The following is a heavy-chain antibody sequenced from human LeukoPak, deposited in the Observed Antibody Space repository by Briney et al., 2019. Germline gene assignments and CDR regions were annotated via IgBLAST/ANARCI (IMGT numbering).Heavy chain of an antibody. CDR1: GFTFNKAW. CDR2: INTDGSST. D-gene: IGHD6-6*01. J-gene: IGHJ4*02. CDR3: ARGRSSLGY. Sequence: PGGSLRLSCAASGFTFNKAWMSWVRQAPGKGLEWVSRINTDGSSTSYADSVKGRFTISRDNAKNTLYLQMNSLRAEDTAVYYCARGRSSLGYWGQGTLVTVSS. V-gene: IGHV3-74*01.